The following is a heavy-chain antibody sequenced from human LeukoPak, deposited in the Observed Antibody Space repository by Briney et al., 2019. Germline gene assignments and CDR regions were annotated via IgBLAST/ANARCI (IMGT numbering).Heavy chain of an antibody. CDR2: ISSSSSYI. V-gene: IGHV3-21*01. Sequence: GGSLRLSCAASGFTFSSYSMNWVRQAPGKGLEWVSSISSSSSYIYYADSVKGRFTISRDNSKNTLYLQMNSLRAEDTAVYYCARAGRATGTTFDYWGQGTLVTVSS. CDR1: GFTFSSYS. D-gene: IGHD1-1*01. J-gene: IGHJ4*02. CDR3: ARAGRATGTTFDY.